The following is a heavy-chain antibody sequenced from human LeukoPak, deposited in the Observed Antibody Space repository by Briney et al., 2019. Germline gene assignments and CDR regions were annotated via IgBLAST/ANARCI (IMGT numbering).Heavy chain of an antibody. CDR3: ARRRYSGSSQHFDY. CDR2: IKQDGSEK. Sequence: PGGSLRLSCAASGFTFSSYEMNWVRQAPGKGLEWVANIKQDGSEKYYVDSVKGRFTISRDNAKNSLYLQMNSLRAEDTDVYYCARRRYSGSSQHFDYWGQGTLVTVSS. V-gene: IGHV3-7*01. D-gene: IGHD1-26*01. CDR1: GFTFSSYE. J-gene: IGHJ4*02.